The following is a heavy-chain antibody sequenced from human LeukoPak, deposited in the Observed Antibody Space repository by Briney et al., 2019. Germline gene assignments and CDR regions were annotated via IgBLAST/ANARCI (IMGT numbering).Heavy chain of an antibody. V-gene: IGHV1-46*01. CDR2: INPTDGAT. D-gene: IGHD3-16*01. Sequence: ASVKVSCKASGYTFTMYYIHWVRQAPGQGLEWMGVINPTDGATTYPQRFQGRVTMTRDMSTTTVYMDLRSLRSEDTAVYFWAREQRGGLSANLGGLFASYYTYYYMDVWGRGTTVTVSS. CDR1: GYTFTMYY. J-gene: IGHJ6*03. CDR3: AREQRGGLSANLGGLFASYYTYYYMDV.